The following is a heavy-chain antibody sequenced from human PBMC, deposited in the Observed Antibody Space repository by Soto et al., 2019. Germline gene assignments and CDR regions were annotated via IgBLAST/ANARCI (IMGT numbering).Heavy chain of an antibody. V-gene: IGHV3-9*01. CDR2: ISWNSGSI. CDR1: GFTFDDYA. CDR3: AKVGLELTRNYYYYKDV. Sequence: GGSLRLSCAASGFTFDDYAMHWVRQAPGKGLEWVSGISWNSGSIGYADSVKGRFTISRDNAKNSLYLQMNSLRAEDTALYYCAKVGLELTRNYYYYKDVWGKGTTVTVSS. D-gene: IGHD1-7*01. J-gene: IGHJ6*03.